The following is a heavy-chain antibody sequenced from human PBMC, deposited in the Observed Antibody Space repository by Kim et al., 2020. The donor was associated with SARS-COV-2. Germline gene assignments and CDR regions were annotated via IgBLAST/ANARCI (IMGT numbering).Heavy chain of an antibody. V-gene: IGHV5-51*01. Sequence: RYNPSFQGQVTLSVDKSITTAYLQWSSLKASDTAIYYCARHGRGDTGCDLWGRGTLVTVSS. CDR3: ARHGRGDTGCDL. D-gene: IGHD3-16*01. J-gene: IGHJ2*01.